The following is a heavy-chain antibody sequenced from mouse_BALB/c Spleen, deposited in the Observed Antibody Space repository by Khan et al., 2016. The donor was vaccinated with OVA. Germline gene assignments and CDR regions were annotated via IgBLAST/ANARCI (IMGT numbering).Heavy chain of an antibody. CDR1: GFTFSSYG. J-gene: IGHJ2*01. CDR3: ARRTTATNCDY. D-gene: IGHD1-2*01. Sequence: EVELVESGGDLVKPGGSLKLSCAASGFTFSSYGMSWVRQTPDKRLEWVATISSVGDYTYYTGSVKGRFTISRDNAKHTLYLQMSSLKSEDTAMYYCARRTTATNCDYWGQGTTLTVSA. CDR2: ISSVGDYT. V-gene: IGHV5-6*01.